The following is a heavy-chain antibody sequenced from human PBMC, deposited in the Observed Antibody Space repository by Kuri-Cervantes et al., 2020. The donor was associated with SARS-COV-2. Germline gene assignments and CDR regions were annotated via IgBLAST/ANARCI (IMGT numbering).Heavy chain of an antibody. V-gene: IGHV3-53*01. CDR3: AKDSLWLRAGRYMDV. CDR1: GFTVSSNY. D-gene: IGHD3-10*01. CDR2: IYSGGST. Sequence: GESLKISCAASGFTVSSNYMSWVRQAPGEGLEWVSVIYSGGSTYYADSVKGRFTISRDNSKNTLYLQMNSMRAEDTAVYYCAKDSLWLRAGRYMDVWGKGTTVTVSS. J-gene: IGHJ6*03.